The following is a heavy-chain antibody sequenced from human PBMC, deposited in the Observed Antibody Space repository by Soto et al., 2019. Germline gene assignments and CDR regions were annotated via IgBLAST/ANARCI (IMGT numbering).Heavy chain of an antibody. D-gene: IGHD2-8*01. J-gene: IGHJ6*03. V-gene: IGHV3-15*01. Sequence: EVQLVESGGGLVKPGESLRLSCVASGFTFNNAWMTWVRQAPGKGLEWVGHIKSRPDGGTTDYGAPVKGRFTISRDDSKNTLYLQMDYPKTEDTAVYYCTTTNLINYIDVWGKGTTVTVSS. CDR1: GFTFNNAW. CDR2: IKSRPDGGTT. CDR3: TTTNLINYIDV.